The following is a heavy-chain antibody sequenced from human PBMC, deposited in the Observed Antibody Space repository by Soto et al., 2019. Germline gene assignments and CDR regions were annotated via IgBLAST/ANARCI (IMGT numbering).Heavy chain of an antibody. J-gene: IGHJ4*02. V-gene: IGHV3-30*18. CDR3: AKEGTELWSACDY. CDR2: ISYDENNE. Sequence: QVQLVESGGGVVQPGRSQRLSCAASGFTFNNYGMHWVRQAPGKGLEWVAVISYDENNEYYADSVKGRFTISRDNSKSTLYLQMNSLRPEDTAMYYCAKEGTELWSACDYWGQGTLVTVSS. D-gene: IGHD3-10*01. CDR1: GFTFNNYG.